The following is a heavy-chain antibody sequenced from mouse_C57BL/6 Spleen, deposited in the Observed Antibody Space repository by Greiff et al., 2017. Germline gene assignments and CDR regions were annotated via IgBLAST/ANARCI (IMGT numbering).Heavy chain of an antibody. CDR3: TRSGGWLLRGFAY. Sequence: VQLQQSGAELVRPGASVTLSCKASGYTFTDYEMHWVKQTPVHGLEWIGAIDPETGGTAYNQKFKGKAILTADKSSSTAYMELRSLTSEDSAVYYCTRSGGWLLRGFAYGGQGTLVTVSA. D-gene: IGHD2-3*01. J-gene: IGHJ3*01. CDR2: IDPETGGT. CDR1: GYTFTDYE. V-gene: IGHV1-15*01.